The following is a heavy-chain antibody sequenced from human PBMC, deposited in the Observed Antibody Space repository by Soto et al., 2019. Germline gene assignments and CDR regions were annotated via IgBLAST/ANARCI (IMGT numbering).Heavy chain of an antibody. Sequence: PGGSLGLSCAASGDTFSSYAMNGVRQATGKGLEWVSVISGSGGSTYYADSVKGRFTISRDNSKNTLYLQMNSLRAEDTAVYYCARRSSGWYFDYWGQGTLVTVSS. V-gene: IGHV3-23*01. CDR2: ISGSGGST. J-gene: IGHJ4*02. D-gene: IGHD6-19*01. CDR1: GDTFSSYA. CDR3: ARRSSGWYFDY.